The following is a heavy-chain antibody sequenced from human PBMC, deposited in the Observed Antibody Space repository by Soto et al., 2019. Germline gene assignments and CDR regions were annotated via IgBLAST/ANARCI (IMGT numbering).Heavy chain of an antibody. Sequence: ASVKVSCKASGYTFTIYYMHWVRQAPLQGLEWMGLINPSDGSPTYAQRFQGRVTVPRDTSTSTVYMELSSLRSDDAAVYYCARSGSYCSGGPCYSSGYWGLGSLVTVSS. CDR2: INPSDGSP. V-gene: IGHV1-46*01. J-gene: IGHJ4*02. CDR1: GYTFTIYY. D-gene: IGHD2-15*01. CDR3: ARSGSYCSGGPCYSSGY.